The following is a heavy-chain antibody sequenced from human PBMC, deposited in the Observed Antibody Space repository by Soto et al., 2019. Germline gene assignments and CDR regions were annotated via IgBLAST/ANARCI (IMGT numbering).Heavy chain of an antibody. CDR2: IYYSGST. D-gene: IGHD2-2*01. CDR1: GGSISSENYH. CDR3: ARRHFQLPLYYNYYGLDV. V-gene: IGHV4-39*01. Sequence: QLLLQESGPGLVKPSETLSLTCTVSGGSISSENYHWGWIRQPPGKGLEWIGSIYYSGSTYYNPSLKSRVTISADTSNSQVSLKLSSVPAADTAVYYGARRHFQLPLYYNYYGLDVWGQGATVTVSS. J-gene: IGHJ6*02.